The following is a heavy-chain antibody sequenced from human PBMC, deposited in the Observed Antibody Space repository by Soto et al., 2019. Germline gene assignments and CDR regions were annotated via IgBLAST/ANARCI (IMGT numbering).Heavy chain of an antibody. V-gene: IGHV3-30*18. CDR3: AKDRTYYDFWSGYSLGY. CDR2: ISYDGSNK. CDR1: GFTFSSYG. J-gene: IGHJ4*02. D-gene: IGHD3-3*01. Sequence: GGSLRLSCAASGFTFSSYGMHWVRQAPGKGLEWVAVISYDGSNKYYADSVKGRFTISRDNSKNTLYLQMNSLRAEDTAVYYCAKDRTYYDFWSGYSLGYWGQGTLVTVSS.